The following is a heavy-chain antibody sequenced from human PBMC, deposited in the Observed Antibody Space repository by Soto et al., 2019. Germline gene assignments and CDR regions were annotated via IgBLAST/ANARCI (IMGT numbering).Heavy chain of an antibody. CDR2: ISYDGSNK. J-gene: IGHJ4*02. CDR1: GFTFSSYG. V-gene: IGHV3-30*18. CDR3: AKGRPPVHLDH. Sequence: QVQLVESGGGVVQPGRSLRLSCAASGFTFSSYGMHWVRQAPGKGLEWVAVISYDGSNKYYADSVKGRFTISRDNAKNPLNLQMNSLRADDTAVYYCAKGRPPVHLDHWGQGTLVTVPS.